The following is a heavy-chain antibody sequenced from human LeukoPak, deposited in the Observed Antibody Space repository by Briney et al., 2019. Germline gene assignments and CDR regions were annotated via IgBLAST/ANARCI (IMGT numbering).Heavy chain of an antibody. CDR2: IRYDGNSR. V-gene: IGHV3-33*07. D-gene: IGHD4-23*01. Sequence: GGSLRLSCEASGFTFSSYAMYWVRQAPGKGLEWVAIIRYDGNSRYYADSVKGRFTISRDNSKNTVYLQMDSPRAEDTAVYYCASGGDSGYFDYWGQGTLVTVSS. CDR3: ASGGDSGYFDY. CDR1: GFTFSSYA. J-gene: IGHJ4*02.